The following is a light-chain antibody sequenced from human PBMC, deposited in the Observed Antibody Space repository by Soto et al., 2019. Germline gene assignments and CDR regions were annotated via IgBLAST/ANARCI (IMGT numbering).Light chain of an antibody. CDR2: WAS. V-gene: IGKV4-1*01. Sequence: DIVMTQSPESLAVSLGERATINCKSSQILLYTANNKNYLAWYQQKPGQAPKLLIYWASTRESGVPDRFSGSGSGTDFTLTISSLQAEDAAVYYCQQYYRSSWTFGQGTKVDI. CDR3: QQYYRSSWT. J-gene: IGKJ1*01. CDR1: QILLYTANNKNY.